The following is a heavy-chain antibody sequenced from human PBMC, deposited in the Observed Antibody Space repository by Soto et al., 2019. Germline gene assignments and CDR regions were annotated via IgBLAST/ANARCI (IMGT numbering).Heavy chain of an antibody. Sequence: KASETLSLTCTVSGGSISSYYWSWIRQPPGKGLEWIGYIYYSGSTNYNPSLKSRVTISVDTSKNQFSLKLSSVTAADTAVYYCARSKYYDFWSGYSSYFDYWGQGTLVTVSS. V-gene: IGHV4-59*01. CDR1: GGSISSYY. CDR3: ARSKYYDFWSGYSSYFDY. D-gene: IGHD3-3*01. J-gene: IGHJ4*02. CDR2: IYYSGST.